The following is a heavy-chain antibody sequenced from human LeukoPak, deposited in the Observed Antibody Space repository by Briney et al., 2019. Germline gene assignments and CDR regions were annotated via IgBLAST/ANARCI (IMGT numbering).Heavy chain of an antibody. D-gene: IGHD3-16*01. CDR3: ARTNYDYYFDY. V-gene: IGHV4-38-2*02. CDR2: IYHSGST. CDR1: GYSISRDYY. J-gene: IGHJ4*02. Sequence: SETLSLTCTVSGYSISRDYYWGWIRQSPGKGLEWIGSIYHSGSTYYNASLKSRVTISVDTSKNQFSLKLSSVTAADTAVYYCARTNYDYYFDYWGQGTLVTVSS.